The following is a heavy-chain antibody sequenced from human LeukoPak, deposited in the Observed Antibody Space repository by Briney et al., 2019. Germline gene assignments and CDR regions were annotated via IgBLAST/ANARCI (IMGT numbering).Heavy chain of an antibody. CDR1: GYTFTNYG. CDR2: ISANNGNR. V-gene: IGHV1-18*01. J-gene: IGHJ4*02. Sequence: ASVKVSCKASGYTFTNYGISWVRQTPGRGLEWMGWISANNGNRNYALKLQDRVSMTTDTSTSTAYMELRSLRSDDTAVYYCARQGYGGHSRGAADYWGQGTLVTVPS. D-gene: IGHD4-23*01. CDR3: ARQGYGGHSRGAADY.